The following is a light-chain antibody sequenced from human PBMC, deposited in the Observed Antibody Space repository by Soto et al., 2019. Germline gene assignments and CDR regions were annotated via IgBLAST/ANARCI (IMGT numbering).Light chain of an antibody. Sequence: EIVLTQSPGTLSLSPGERATLSCRTSQGVSSAFLAWYQQKPGQAPRLLIYDASIRATGIPDMFSGSVSGTDFALSSSRLEPEDSAVYYCQQYENSVMYTFGQGTKLEIK. CDR1: QGVSSAF. J-gene: IGKJ2*01. V-gene: IGKV3-20*01. CDR2: DAS. CDR3: QQYENSVMYT.